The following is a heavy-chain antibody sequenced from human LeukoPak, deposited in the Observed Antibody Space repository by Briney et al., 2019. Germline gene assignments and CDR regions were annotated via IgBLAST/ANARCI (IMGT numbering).Heavy chain of an antibody. CDR3: AKARAGDITAAFNY. CDR2: ISGSGGNT. D-gene: IGHD6-13*01. Sequence: GGSLRLSCAASGFIFSSYAMNWVRQAPGKGLEWVSGISGSGGNTYYADSVKGRFTISRDNSENTLNLQMNGLRAEDTAIYYCAKARAGDITAAFNYWGQGTLVTVSS. CDR1: GFIFSSYA. V-gene: IGHV3-23*01. J-gene: IGHJ4*02.